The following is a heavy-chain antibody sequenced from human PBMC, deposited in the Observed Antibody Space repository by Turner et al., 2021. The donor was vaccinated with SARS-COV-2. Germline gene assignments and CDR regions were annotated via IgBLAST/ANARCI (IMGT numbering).Heavy chain of an antibody. CDR2: INHGEST. CDR1: GGSFGGYY. J-gene: IGHJ4*02. Sequence: QVQLQQWGAGLLKPSETLSLTCAVDGGSFGGYYWSWCRQPPGKGLEWIGEINHGESTNYNPSLKSRVTISVDTSKNQFSLKLSSVTAADTAVYYCARSGWSLWYFDYWGQGTLVTVSS. CDR3: ARSGWSLWYFDY. V-gene: IGHV4-34*01. D-gene: IGHD6-19*01.